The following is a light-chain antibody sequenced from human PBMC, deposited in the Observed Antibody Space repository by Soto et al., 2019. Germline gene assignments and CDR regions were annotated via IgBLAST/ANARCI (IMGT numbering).Light chain of an antibody. CDR2: DID. CDR3: ATWDNSLSAVV. CDR1: SSNIGNNY. V-gene: IGLV1-51*01. J-gene: IGLJ2*01. Sequence: QSVLTQPPSVSAAPGQKVTISCSGSSSNIGNNYVSWYQQLPGTAPKLLIYDIDKRPSGIPDRFSGSKSGTSATLGIAGLQTGDEADYYCATWDNSLSAVVFGGGTQLTVL.